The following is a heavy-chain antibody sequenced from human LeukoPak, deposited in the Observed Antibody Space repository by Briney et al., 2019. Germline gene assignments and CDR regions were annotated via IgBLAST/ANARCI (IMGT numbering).Heavy chain of an antibody. CDR3: ARQPQQLVPIGYYNYMDV. Sequence: GGSLRLSCTASGFTFSSYWMSWVRQAPGKGLEWVANIKQDGSEKYYVDSVKGRFTISRDNANNSLYRQMNSMRAEATAVYYWARQPQQLVPIGYYNYMDVWGKGTTVTVSS. V-gene: IGHV3-7*01. D-gene: IGHD6-13*01. CDR2: IKQDGSEK. CDR1: GFTFSSYW. J-gene: IGHJ6*03.